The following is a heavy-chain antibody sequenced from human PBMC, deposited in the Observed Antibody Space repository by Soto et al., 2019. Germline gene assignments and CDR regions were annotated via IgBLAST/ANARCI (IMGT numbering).Heavy chain of an antibody. CDR2: IYYSGST. V-gene: IGHV4-39*01. CDR3: ARHGESSSWYYSSYYYYGMDV. CDR1: GGSIISSSYY. J-gene: IGHJ6*02. D-gene: IGHD6-13*01. Sequence: PSETLSLTCTVSGGSIISSSYYWGWILQPPGKLLEWIGSIYYSGSTYYNPSLKSRVTISVDTSKNQFSLKLSSVTAADTAVYYCARHGESSSWYYSSYYYYGMDVWGQGTTVTVSS.